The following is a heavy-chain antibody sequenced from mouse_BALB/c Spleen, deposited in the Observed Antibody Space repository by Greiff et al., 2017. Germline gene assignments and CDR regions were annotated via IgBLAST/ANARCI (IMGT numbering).Heavy chain of an antibody. CDR3: ARGGTTGPWFAY. V-gene: IGHV5-17*02. CDR2: ISSGSSTI. CDR1: GFTFSSFG. D-gene: IGHD2-14*01. J-gene: IGHJ3*01. Sequence: DVQLVESGGGLVQPGGSRKLSCAASGFTFSSFGMHWVRQAPEKGLEWVAYISSGSSTIYYADTVKGRFTISRDNPKNTLFLQMTSLRSEDTAMYYCARGGTTGPWFAYWGQGTLVTVSA.